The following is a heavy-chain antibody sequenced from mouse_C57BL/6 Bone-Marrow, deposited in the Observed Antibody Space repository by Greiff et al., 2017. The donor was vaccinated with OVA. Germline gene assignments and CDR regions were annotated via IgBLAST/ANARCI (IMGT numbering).Heavy chain of an antibody. CDR2: ISSGGDYI. CDR1: GFTFSSYA. V-gene: IGHV5-9-1*02. Sequence: EVKVVESGEGLVKPGGSLKLSCAASGFTFSSYAMSWVRQTPEKRLEWVAYISSGGDYIYYADTVKGRFTISRDNARNTLYLQMSSLKSEDTAMYYCTRANYYGSSWYFDVWGTGTTVTVSS. CDR3: TRANYYGSSWYFDV. D-gene: IGHD1-1*01. J-gene: IGHJ1*03.